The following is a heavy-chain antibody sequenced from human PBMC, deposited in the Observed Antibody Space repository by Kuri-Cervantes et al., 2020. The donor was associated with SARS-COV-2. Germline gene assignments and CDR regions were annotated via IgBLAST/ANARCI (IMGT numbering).Heavy chain of an antibody. J-gene: IGHJ6*02. Sequence: SQTLSLTCAVYGGSFSGYYWSWVRQPPGKGLEWIGNIHYSGSTNYNPSLKSRVTISVDTSKNQLSLRLSPVTAADTAVYYCARLGATKGSYYYGVDVWGQGTTVTVSS. CDR2: IHYSGST. D-gene: IGHD1-26*01. CDR1: GGSFSGYY. V-gene: IGHV4-34*11. CDR3: ARLGATKGSYYYGVDV.